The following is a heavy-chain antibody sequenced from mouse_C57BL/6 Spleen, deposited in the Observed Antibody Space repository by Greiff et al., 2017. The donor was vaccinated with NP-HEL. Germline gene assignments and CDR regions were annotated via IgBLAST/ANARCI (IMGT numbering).Heavy chain of an antibody. Sequence: VKLQQSGPELVKPGASVKISCKASGYSFTSYYIHWVKQRPGQGLEWIGWIYPGSGNTKYNEKFKGKATLTADTSSSTAYMQLSSLTSEDSAVYYCARPYGYDDYAMDYWGQGTSVTASS. CDR3: ARPYGYDDYAMDY. J-gene: IGHJ4*01. V-gene: IGHV1-66*01. D-gene: IGHD2-2*01. CDR2: IYPGSGNT. CDR1: GYSFTSYY.